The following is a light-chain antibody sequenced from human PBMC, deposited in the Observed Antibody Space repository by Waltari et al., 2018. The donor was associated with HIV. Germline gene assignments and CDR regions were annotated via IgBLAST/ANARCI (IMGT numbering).Light chain of an antibody. V-gene: IGLV3-21*04. CDR3: QVWDSSTDHWV. Sequence: LTQPGPVPASPRGIAKIPRGGNNIRPQRVPSYQQKPGQAPVLVIYNDHERPSGIPERFSGNNSVNMATLRISAVGGGDEADYYCQVWDSSTDHWVFGGGTKLTVL. J-gene: IGLJ3*02. CDR2: NDH. CDR1: NIRPQR.